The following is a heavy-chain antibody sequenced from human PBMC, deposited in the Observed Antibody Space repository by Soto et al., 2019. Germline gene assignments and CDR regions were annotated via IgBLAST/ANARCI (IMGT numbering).Heavy chain of an antibody. CDR3: ARGARGAYSRYRYFNY. V-gene: IGHV1-3*01. J-gene: IGHJ4*02. CDR1: GYTFTSYA. Sequence: ASVKFSCKSSGYTFTSYAMHWVRQAPGQRLEWMGWINAGNGNTKYSQKFQGRVTITRDTSASTAYMELSSLRSEDTAVYYCARGARGAYSRYRYFNYCGQGTLVTVS. CDR2: INAGNGNT. D-gene: IGHD5-12*01.